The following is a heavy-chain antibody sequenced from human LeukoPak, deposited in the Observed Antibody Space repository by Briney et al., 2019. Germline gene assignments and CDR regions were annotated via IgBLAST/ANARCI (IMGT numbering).Heavy chain of an antibody. D-gene: IGHD3-10*01. CDR3: ARVGAVLLWFGERGNWFDP. V-gene: IGHV1-2*02. CDR1: GYTFTGYY. CDR2: INPNSGGT. Sequence: ASVKVSCKASGYTFTGYYMHWVRQAPGQGLEWMGWINPNSGGTNYALKFQGRVTMTRDTSISTAYMELSRLRSDDTAVYYCARVGAVLLWFGERGNWFDPWGQGTLVTVSS. J-gene: IGHJ5*02.